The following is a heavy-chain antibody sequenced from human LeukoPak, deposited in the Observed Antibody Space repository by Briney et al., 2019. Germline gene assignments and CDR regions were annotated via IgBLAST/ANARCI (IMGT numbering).Heavy chain of an antibody. V-gene: IGHV4-4*07. D-gene: IGHD2-2*01. CDR3: AREGSMGCSSTSCIRLIWY. Sequence: SETLSLTCTVSGGSISSYYWSWLRQPAGKGLEWIGRIYTSGSTNYNPSLKSRVTMSVATSKNQFSLKLSSVTAADTAVYYCAREGSMGCSSTSCIRLIWYWGQGTLVTVSS. J-gene: IGHJ4*02. CDR1: GGSISSYY. CDR2: IYTSGST.